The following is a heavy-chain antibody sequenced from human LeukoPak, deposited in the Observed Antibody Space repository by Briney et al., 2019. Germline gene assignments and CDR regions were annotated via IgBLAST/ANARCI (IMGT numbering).Heavy chain of an antibody. CDR3: AKASFIPYYYDSSGYVDY. CDR2: ISGGGGST. CDR1: GFTFSSYA. Sequence: PGGSLRLSCAASGFTFSSYAMNWVRQAPGKGLEWVSGISGGGGSTDYADSVKGRFTISRDNSKNTLYLQMNSLRAEDTAVYYCAKASFIPYYYDSSGYVDYWGQGTLVTVSS. J-gene: IGHJ4*02. V-gene: IGHV3-23*01. D-gene: IGHD3-22*01.